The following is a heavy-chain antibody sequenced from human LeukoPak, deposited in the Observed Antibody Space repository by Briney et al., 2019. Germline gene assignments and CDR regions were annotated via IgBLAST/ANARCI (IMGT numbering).Heavy chain of an antibody. D-gene: IGHD3-22*01. Sequence: ASVKVSCKASGGTFSNFAFSWVRQAPGQGLEWVGMVLPLFGTANYAQKFQGRVTITADKSTSTSYMELSSLRSEDTAVYYCAGLKVDYSGSAGYYYLDYWGQGTLVTVSS. J-gene: IGHJ4*02. V-gene: IGHV1-69*06. CDR3: AGLKVDYSGSAGYYYLDY. CDR2: VLPLFGTA. CDR1: GGTFSNFA.